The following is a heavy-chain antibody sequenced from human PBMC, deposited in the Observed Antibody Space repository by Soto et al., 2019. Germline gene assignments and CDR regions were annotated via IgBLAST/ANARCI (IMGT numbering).Heavy chain of an antibody. D-gene: IGHD5-12*01. V-gene: IGHV3-21*01. CDR2: ISSSSSYI. Sequence: PGGSLRLSCAASGFTFSSYSMNWVRQAPGKGLEWVSSISSSSSYIYYADSVKGRFTISRDNAKNSLYLQMNSLRAEDTAVYYCARDRGYGTPFDYWGQGTLVTVSS. CDR3: ARDRGYGTPFDY. J-gene: IGHJ4*02. CDR1: GFTFSSYS.